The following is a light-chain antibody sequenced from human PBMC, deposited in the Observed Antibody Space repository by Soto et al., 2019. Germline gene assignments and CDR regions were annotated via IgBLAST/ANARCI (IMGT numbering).Light chain of an antibody. CDR2: GAS. CDR3: QQYGTSPRT. J-gene: IGKJ1*01. CDR1: QSVTSNY. Sequence: SGLAQSPGTLSLVPGEGASLSCRASQSVTSNYFAWSQQRPGQAPRRLIYGASSRATGIPDRFSGSGSGPDFTLTIRRLEPEDFAVYYCQQYGTSPRTSGQGTKVDIK. V-gene: IGKV3-20*01.